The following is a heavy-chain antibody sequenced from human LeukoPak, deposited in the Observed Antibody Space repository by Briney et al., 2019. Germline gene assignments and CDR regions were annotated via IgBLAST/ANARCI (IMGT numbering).Heavy chain of an antibody. Sequence: SETLSLTCTVSGGSISPYYWTWIRQSPGKGLEWIGYISASGTTDYNPSLKGRVTMSVDTSKSQFSLHLNSVIAADTAVFYCARRSTLFYFDYWGQGALVTVSS. CDR3: ARRSTLFYFDY. J-gene: IGHJ4*02. CDR1: GGSISPYY. D-gene: IGHD6-6*01. V-gene: IGHV4-4*09. CDR2: ISASGTT.